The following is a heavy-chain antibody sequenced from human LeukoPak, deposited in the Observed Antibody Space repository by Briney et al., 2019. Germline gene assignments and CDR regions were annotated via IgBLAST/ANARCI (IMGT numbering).Heavy chain of an antibody. J-gene: IGHJ6*04. V-gene: IGHV1-18*04. CDR3: ARDGALLRYFDWPIRTHYYYGMDV. Sequence: ASVKFSCKASGYTFTSYGISWARQAPGQGLEWMGWISAYNGNTNYAQKLQGRVTMTTDTSTSTAYMELRSLRSDDTAVYYCARDGALLRYFDWPIRTHYYYGMDVWGKGTTVTVSS. D-gene: IGHD3-9*01. CDR1: GYTFTSYG. CDR2: ISAYNGNT.